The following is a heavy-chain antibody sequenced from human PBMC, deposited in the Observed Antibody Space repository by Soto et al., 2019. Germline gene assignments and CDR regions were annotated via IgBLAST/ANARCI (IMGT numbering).Heavy chain of an antibody. J-gene: IGHJ4*02. CDR1: GYSFTSYW. Sequence: PGESLKISCKGSGYSFTSYWIGWVRQMPGKGLEWMGIIYPGDSDTRYSPSFQGQVTISADKSISTAYLQWSSLKASDTAMYYCARVSNRYCSSTSCYYHWGQGTLVTVSS. D-gene: IGHD2-2*01. CDR3: ARVSNRYCSSTSCYYH. CDR2: IYPGDSDT. V-gene: IGHV5-51*01.